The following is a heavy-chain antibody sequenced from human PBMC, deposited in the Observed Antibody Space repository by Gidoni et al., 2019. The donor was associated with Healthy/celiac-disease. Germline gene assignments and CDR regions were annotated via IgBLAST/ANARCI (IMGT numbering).Heavy chain of an antibody. V-gene: IGHV3-30-3*01. Sequence: QVQLVESGGGVVQPGRSLRLSCAASGFTFSSYAMHWGRQAPGKGLEWVAVISYDGSNKYYADSVKGRFTISRDNSKNTLYLQMNSLRAEDTAVYYCARDRSSSWYYYYYGMDVWGQGTTVTVSS. CDR2: ISYDGSNK. D-gene: IGHD6-13*01. CDR1: GFTFSSYA. J-gene: IGHJ6*02. CDR3: ARDRSSSWYYYYYGMDV.